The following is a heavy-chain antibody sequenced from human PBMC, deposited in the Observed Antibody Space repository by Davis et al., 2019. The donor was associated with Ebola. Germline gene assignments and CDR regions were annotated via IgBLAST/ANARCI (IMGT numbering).Heavy chain of an antibody. CDR2: IYPGDSDT. J-gene: IGHJ6*02. Sequence: GGSLRLSCKGSGYSFTSYWIGWVRQMPGKGLEWMGIIYPGDSDTRYSPSFQGQVTISADKSISTAYLQWSSLKASDTAMYYCARQHGGNTVGEYYYGMDVWGQGTTVTVSS. V-gene: IGHV5-51*01. CDR3: ARQHGGNTVGEYYYGMDV. D-gene: IGHD4-23*01. CDR1: GYSFTSYW.